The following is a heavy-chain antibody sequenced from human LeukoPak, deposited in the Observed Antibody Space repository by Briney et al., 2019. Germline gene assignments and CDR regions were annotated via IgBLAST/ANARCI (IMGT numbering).Heavy chain of an antibody. V-gene: IGHV3-7*01. Sequence: GGSLRLSCAVSGLTFRSYWMSWVRQAPGKGLEWVANINQEESEKYFVDSVKGRFTISRDNAKNLMCLQMNTLRAEDTAVYYCARERDGRFFDYWGQGTLVTVSS. D-gene: IGHD5-24*01. CDR3: ARERDGRFFDY. CDR2: INQEESEK. J-gene: IGHJ4*02. CDR1: GLTFRSYW.